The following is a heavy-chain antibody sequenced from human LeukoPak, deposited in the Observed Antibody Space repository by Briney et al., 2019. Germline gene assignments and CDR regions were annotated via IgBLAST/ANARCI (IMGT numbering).Heavy chain of an antibody. V-gene: IGHV3-7*01. Sequence: AGGSLRLSCAASGFTFSSYWMSWVRQAPGKGLEWVANIKQDGSEKYYVDSVKGRFTISRGNAKNSLYLQMNSLRAEDTAVYYCAREDYYDTFRFDYWGQGTLVTVSS. D-gene: IGHD3-22*01. CDR1: GFTFSSYW. CDR2: IKQDGSEK. J-gene: IGHJ4*02. CDR3: AREDYYDTFRFDY.